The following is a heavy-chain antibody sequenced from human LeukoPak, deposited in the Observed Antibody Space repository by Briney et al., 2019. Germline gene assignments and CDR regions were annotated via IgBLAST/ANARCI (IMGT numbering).Heavy chain of an antibody. V-gene: IGHV3-74*03. CDR2: IKPDGSDT. Sequence: GGSLRLSCAASGFTFSTYSMHWVRQAPGKGLVWVSYIKPDGSDTTYADSVKGRFTISRDNAKNSLYLQMNSLRAEDTAVYYCAVGPYDSSGYSWNWGQGTLVTVSS. D-gene: IGHD3-22*01. CDR3: AVGPYDSSGYSWN. CDR1: GFTFSTYS. J-gene: IGHJ4*02.